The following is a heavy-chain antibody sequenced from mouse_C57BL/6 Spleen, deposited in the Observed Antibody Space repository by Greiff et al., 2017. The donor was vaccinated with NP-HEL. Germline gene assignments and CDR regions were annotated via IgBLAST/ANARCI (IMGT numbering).Heavy chain of an antibody. CDR2: IDPSDSYT. CDR1: GYTFTSYW. V-gene: IGHV1-69*01. Sequence: VQLQQSGAELVMPGASVKLSCKASGYTFTSYWMHWVKQRPGQGLEWIGEIDPSDSYTNYNQKFKGKSTLTVDKSSSTAYMQLSSLTSEDSAVYYCARSGGRDYWGQGTTLTVSS. D-gene: IGHD3-1*01. J-gene: IGHJ2*01. CDR3: ARSGGRDY.